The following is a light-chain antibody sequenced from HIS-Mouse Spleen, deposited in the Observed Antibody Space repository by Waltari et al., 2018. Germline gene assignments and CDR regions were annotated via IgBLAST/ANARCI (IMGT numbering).Light chain of an antibody. Sequence: EIVMTQSPATLSVSQGERATLSCRASKSVSSNLAWYQQKPGQAPRLLIYGASTRATGIPARFSGSGSGTEFTLTISSLQSEDFAVYYCQQYNNWPPWTFGQGTKVEIK. J-gene: IGKJ1*01. CDR3: QQYNNWPPWT. V-gene: IGKV3-15*01. CDR1: KSVSSN. CDR2: GAS.